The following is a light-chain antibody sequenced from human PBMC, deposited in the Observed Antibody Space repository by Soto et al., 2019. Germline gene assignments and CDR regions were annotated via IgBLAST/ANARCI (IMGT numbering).Light chain of an antibody. CDR1: QSINSW. V-gene: IGKV1-5*03. CDR3: QQYDRFLYT. Sequence: DIQMTQSPSTLSASIGDTVIITCRASQSINSWLAWYQQKPGKAPKLLIHKASTLESGVPSRFSGSESGTEFTLTISSLQPDDFAPFYCQQYDRFLYTFGQGTKLEIK. J-gene: IGKJ2*01. CDR2: KAS.